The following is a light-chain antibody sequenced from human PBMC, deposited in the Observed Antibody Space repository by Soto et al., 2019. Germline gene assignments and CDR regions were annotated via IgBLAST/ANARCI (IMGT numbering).Light chain of an antibody. CDR2: EVS. V-gene: IGLV2-14*01. J-gene: IGLJ1*01. CDR1: SRDVGGYNY. CDR3: SSYTSRSTPND. Sequence: YPGSGSGCRGQSRTISCSPTSRDVGGYNYGSWYQQRGGKARKLMIYEVSYRPSAVSNRFAGSKSGNTASLTISGLQAHDEADYYCSSYTSRSTPNDFGTGAQVTVL.